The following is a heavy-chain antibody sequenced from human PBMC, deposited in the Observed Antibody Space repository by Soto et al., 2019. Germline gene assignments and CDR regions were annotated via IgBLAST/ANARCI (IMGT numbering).Heavy chain of an antibody. CDR2: ISGSGGST. CDR1: GFTFSSYA. Sequence: GGSLKLSCAASGFTFSSYAMSWVRQAPGKGLEWVSAISGSGGSTYYADSVKGRFTISRDNSKNTLYLQMNSLRAEDTAVYYCAKALESNGYSFDYWGQGTLVTVSS. CDR3: AKALESNGYSFDY. J-gene: IGHJ4*02. V-gene: IGHV3-23*01. D-gene: IGHD5-18*01.